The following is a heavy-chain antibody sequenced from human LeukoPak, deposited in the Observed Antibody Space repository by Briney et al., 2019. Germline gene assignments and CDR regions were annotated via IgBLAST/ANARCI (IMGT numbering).Heavy chain of an antibody. D-gene: IGHD2-15*01. CDR3: ARWIVPVVD. Sequence: SETLSLTCTVSGVSISGSSFSWGWIRQSPGKGLEWIGSIYYFGDTYYNPSLKSRVTISVDTSKNQFSLNLRSVTAADTAVFFCARWIVPVVDWGQGILVTVSP. J-gene: IGHJ4*02. CDR1: GVSISGSSFS. CDR2: IYYFGDT. V-gene: IGHV4-39*01.